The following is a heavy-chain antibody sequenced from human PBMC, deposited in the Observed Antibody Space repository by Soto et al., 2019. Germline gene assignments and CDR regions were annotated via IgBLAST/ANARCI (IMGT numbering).Heavy chain of an antibody. Sequence: QVQLVESRGGVVQPGRSLTLSCVASGFTLSNYGMHWVRQAPGKGLEWVAVIWYDGTATYSADSVKGRFSISRDNAKNELFPQLSSLRAEDTAVYYCARNVGSSGSSRWFDTWGQGTLVTVSS. CDR3: ARNVGSSGSSRWFDT. D-gene: IGHD3-10*01. V-gene: IGHV3-33*01. J-gene: IGHJ5*02. CDR1: GFTLSNYG. CDR2: IWYDGTAT.